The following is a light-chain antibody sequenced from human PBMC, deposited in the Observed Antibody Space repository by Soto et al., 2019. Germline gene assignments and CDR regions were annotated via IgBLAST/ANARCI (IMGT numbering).Light chain of an antibody. CDR3: SSYTSDNRNYV. CDR1: SSDVGAYTS. J-gene: IGLJ1*01. V-gene: IGLV2-14*01. Sequence: QSALTQPASVSGSPGQSIIISCNGSSSDVGAYTSVSWYQQHPGKAPKLMIYEVSNRPSGVSRRFSGSKSGNTASLTISGLQAEDEAHYYCSSYTSDNRNYVFGTGAKLTVL. CDR2: EVS.